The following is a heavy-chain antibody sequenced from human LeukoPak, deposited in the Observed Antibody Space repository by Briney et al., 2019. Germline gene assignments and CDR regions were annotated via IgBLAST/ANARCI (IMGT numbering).Heavy chain of an antibody. J-gene: IGHJ4*02. CDR1: GYSFTSYW. D-gene: IGHD5-24*01. V-gene: IGHV5-51*01. CDR2: IYPGDSDT. CDR3: ARGVLGLEMATIGYFDY. Sequence: GESLKISCKGSGYSFTSYWIGWVRQMPGKGLEWMGIIYPGDSDTRYSPSFQGQVTISADKSISTAYLQWSSLEASDTAMYYCARGVLGLEMATIGYFDYWGQGTLVTVSS.